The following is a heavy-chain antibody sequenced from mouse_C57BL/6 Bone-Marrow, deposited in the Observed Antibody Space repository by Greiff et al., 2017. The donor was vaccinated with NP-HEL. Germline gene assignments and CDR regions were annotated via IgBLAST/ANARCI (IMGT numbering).Heavy chain of an antibody. CDR3: ARAGYDYEDYYAMDY. J-gene: IGHJ4*01. V-gene: IGHV3-6*01. Sequence: ESGPGLVKPSQSLSLTCSVTGYSITSGYYWNWIRQFPGNKLEWMGYISYDGSNNYNPSLKNRISITRDTSKNQFFLKLNSVTTEDTATYYCARAGYDYEDYYAMDYWGQGTSVTVSS. CDR1: GYSITSGYY. D-gene: IGHD2-4*01. CDR2: ISYDGSN.